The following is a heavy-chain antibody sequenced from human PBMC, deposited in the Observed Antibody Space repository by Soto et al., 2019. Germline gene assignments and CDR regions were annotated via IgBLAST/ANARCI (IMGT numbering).Heavy chain of an antibody. CDR3: VRDRDPHYYYGMDV. Sequence: PSETLSLTCAVYGGSFSGYYWNWIRQPPGKGLEWIGEINHSRTTNYNPSLKSRITISVDTSNNQFSLKLTSVTAADTAVYYCVRDRDPHYYYGMDVWGQGPRSPSP. J-gene: IGHJ6*02. CDR2: INHSRTT. CDR1: GGSFSGYY. V-gene: IGHV4-34*01.